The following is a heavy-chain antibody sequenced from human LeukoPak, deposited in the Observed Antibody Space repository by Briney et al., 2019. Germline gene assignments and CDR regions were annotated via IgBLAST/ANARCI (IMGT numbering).Heavy chain of an antibody. Sequence: ASVKVSCKASGYTFTSYGISWVRQAPGQGLEWMGWINPNSGGTNYAQKFQGRVTMTRDTSISTAYMELSRLRSDDTAVYYCARDGPMIGRPFDYWGQGTLVTVSS. V-gene: IGHV1-2*02. CDR1: GYTFTSYG. D-gene: IGHD3-22*01. CDR2: INPNSGGT. CDR3: ARDGPMIGRPFDY. J-gene: IGHJ4*02.